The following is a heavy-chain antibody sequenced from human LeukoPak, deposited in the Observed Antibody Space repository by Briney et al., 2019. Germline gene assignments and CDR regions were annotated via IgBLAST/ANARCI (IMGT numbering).Heavy chain of an antibody. CDR3: ARDPTSSWETAFDI. Sequence: GGSLRLSCEVSGFTFSASNMNRVRQAPGKGLEWVSYISSKGTYINYADSVKGRFTISRDNAKNSLYLQMNSLRAEDTAVYYCARDPTSSWETAFDIWGQGTMVTVSS. CDR1: GFTFSASN. D-gene: IGHD1-26*01. V-gene: IGHV3-21*01. J-gene: IGHJ3*02. CDR2: ISSKGTYI.